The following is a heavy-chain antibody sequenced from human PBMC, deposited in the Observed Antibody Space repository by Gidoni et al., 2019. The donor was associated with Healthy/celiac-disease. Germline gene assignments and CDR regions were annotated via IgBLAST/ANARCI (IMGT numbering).Heavy chain of an antibody. V-gene: IGHV4-31*03. CDR3: ARAKGFRDCTNGVCFRYYYYGMDV. CDR2: IYYRGST. J-gene: IGHJ6*02. D-gene: IGHD2-8*01. CDR1: AGSIRSGRYY. Sequence: QVQLQESGPGLVKPSQTLSLTCTVPAGSIRSGRYYRNWIRQHPGKGLEWIGYIYYRGSTYYNPSLKSRVTISVDTSKNQFSLKLSSVTAADTAVYYCARAKGFRDCTNGVCFRYYYYGMDVWGQGTTVTVSS.